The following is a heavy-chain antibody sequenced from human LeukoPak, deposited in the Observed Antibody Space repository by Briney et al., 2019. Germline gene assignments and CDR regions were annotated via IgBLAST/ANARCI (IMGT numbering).Heavy chain of an antibody. CDR3: ARQSHSITDY. V-gene: IGHV5-51*01. CDR1: GYRFNAYW. D-gene: IGHD1-14*01. Sequence: GESLKISCKGSGYRFNAYWIAWVRQMPGKGLEWMGIIYPDDSDTRYSPSFQGQVTISADRSISTAYLQWSSLKASDTAMYYCARQSHSITDYWGQGTLVTVSS. J-gene: IGHJ4*02. CDR2: IYPDDSDT.